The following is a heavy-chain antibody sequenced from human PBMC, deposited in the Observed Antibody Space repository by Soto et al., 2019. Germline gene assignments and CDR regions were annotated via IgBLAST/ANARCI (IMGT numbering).Heavy chain of an antibody. V-gene: IGHV4-4*07. CDR1: GGTLVGYY. D-gene: IGHD3-3*01. CDR3: ARGQRFSDWFDP. J-gene: IGHJ5*02. CDR2: IYSSGST. Sequence: SETLSLTCTVTGGTLVGYYCTLIRQSAGGGLEWIGRIYSSGSTNYNPSLKSRVTISLDTSMSHFSLRLRSVSAADTAVYYCARGQRFSDWFDPWGQGTLVTVSS.